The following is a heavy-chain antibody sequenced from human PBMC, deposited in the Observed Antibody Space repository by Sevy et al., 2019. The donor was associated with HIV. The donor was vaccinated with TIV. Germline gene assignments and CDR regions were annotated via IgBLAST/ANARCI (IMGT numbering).Heavy chain of an antibody. V-gene: IGHV3-15*01. CDR1: GFTFRSYD. Sequence: GGSLRLSCAASGFTFRSYDMHWVRQAPGKGPEWVGRIKSKTGAATSDFAAPVRGRFSISRDDSANTVYLVNNNLKHEDTGVYYCAAGTGTSDFDHWGQGTLVTVSS. CDR2: IKSKTGAATS. J-gene: IGHJ4*02. D-gene: IGHD1-7*01. CDR3: AAGTGTSDFDH.